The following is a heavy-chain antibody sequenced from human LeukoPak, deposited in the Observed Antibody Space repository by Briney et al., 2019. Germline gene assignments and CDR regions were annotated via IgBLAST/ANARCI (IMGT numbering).Heavy chain of an antibody. CDR3: ARDPGYSSGWDHPTSDY. CDR1: GYSIRTSHY. V-gene: IGHV4-38-2*02. Sequence: SETLPLTCTVSGYSIRTSHYWGWIRQSPGKGLEWIGNIYRSGTTYYNPSLKSRVTISVDRSKNQFSLKLTSVTAADTAVYYCARDPGYSSGWDHPTSDYWGQGTLVTVSS. CDR2: IYRSGTT. J-gene: IGHJ4*02. D-gene: IGHD6-19*01.